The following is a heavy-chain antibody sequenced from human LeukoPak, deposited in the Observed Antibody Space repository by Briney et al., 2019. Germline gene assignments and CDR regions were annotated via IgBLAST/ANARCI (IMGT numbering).Heavy chain of an antibody. CDR3: ARDRGGIVVVVAVYDAVDI. D-gene: IGHD2-15*01. J-gene: IGHJ3*02. Sequence: ASVKVSCKASGYTFTSYGISWVRQAPGQGLEWRGWISAYNGNTNYAQKLQGRVTMTTDTSTSTAYMELRSLRSDDTAVYYRARDRGGIVVVVAVYDAVDIWGQGTMVTVSS. V-gene: IGHV1-18*04. CDR1: GYTFTSYG. CDR2: ISAYNGNT.